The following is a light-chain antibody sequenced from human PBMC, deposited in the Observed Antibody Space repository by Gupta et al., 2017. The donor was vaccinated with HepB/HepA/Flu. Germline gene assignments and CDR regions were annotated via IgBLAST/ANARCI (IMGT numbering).Light chain of an antibody. V-gene: IGKV3-20*01. J-gene: IGKJ4*01. CDR3: QQYGGTPLT. CDR2: AAS. Sequence: EIVLTQSPGTLSLSPGDRATLSCRASQTIQHTYLAWYQQKPGQAPRFLIFAASIRASGIPDRFSGSGSGTDFTLTISRVEPEDFAVYDCQQYGGTPLTFGGGTKLEIK. CDR1: QTIQHTY.